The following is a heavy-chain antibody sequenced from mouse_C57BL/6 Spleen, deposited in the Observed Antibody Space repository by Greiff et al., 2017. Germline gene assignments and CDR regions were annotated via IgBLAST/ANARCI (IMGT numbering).Heavy chain of an antibody. CDR3: ARKLLSRFAY. V-gene: IGHV1-9*01. J-gene: IGHJ3*01. D-gene: IGHD6-2*01. CDR1: GYTFTGYW. Sequence: QVQLQQPGAELMKPGASVKLSCKATGYTFTGYWIEWVKQRPGHGLEWIGEILPGSGSTNYNEKFKGKATFTADTPSNTAYMQLSSLTTEDSAIDDCARKLLSRFAYWGQGTLVTVSA. CDR2: ILPGSGST.